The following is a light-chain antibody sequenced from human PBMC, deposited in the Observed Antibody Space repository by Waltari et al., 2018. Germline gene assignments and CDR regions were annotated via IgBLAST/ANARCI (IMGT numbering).Light chain of an antibody. V-gene: IGKV3-20*01. CDR1: QTITGSW. CDR2: GAS. Sequence: EIALTQSPGTLSLSPGERATLSCRASQTITGSWLTWYQRKPGQAPRLLIYGASIRAIGIPVRFSGSGSGTDFTLTISRLEPEDFAVYYCQQYDGSSVTFGGGTKVEVK. CDR3: QQYDGSSVT. J-gene: IGKJ4*01.